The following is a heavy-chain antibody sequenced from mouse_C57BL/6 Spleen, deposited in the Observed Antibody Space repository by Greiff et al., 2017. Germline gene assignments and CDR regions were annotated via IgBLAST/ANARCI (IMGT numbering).Heavy chain of an antibody. CDR3: TREGGYDYDGAWFAY. Sequence: EVKLVESGEGLVKPGGSLKLSCAASGFTFSSYAMSWVRQTPEKRLEWVAYISSGGDYIYYADTVKGRFTISRDNARNTLYLQMSSLKSEDTAMYYCTREGGYDYDGAWFAYWGQGTLVTVSA. CDR2: ISSGGDYI. J-gene: IGHJ3*01. D-gene: IGHD2-4*01. CDR1: GFTFSSYA. V-gene: IGHV5-9-1*02.